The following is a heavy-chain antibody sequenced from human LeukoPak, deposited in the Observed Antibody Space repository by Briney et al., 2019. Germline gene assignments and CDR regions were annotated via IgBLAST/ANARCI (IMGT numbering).Heavy chain of an antibody. CDR1: GFTFSSYG. V-gene: IGHV3-33*01. J-gene: IGHJ4*02. Sequence: PGRSLRLSCAASGFTFSSYGMHWVRQAPGKGLEWVVVIWYDGSNKYYADSVKGRFTISRDNSKNTLYLQMNSLRAEDTAVYYCARDELPVDTAMALDYWGQGTLVTVSS. CDR3: ARDELPVDTAMALDY. D-gene: IGHD5-18*01. CDR2: IWYDGSNK.